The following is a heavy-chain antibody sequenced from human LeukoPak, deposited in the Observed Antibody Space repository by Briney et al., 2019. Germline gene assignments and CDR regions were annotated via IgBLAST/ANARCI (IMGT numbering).Heavy chain of an antibody. V-gene: IGHV1-69*04. J-gene: IGHJ4*02. CDR2: IIPILGIA. Sequence: SVTVSCKASGGTFSSYAISWVRQAPGQGLEWMGRIIPILGIANYAQKFQGRVTITADKSTSTAYMELSSLRSEDTAVYYCARDSGIMITFGVVIVSDYWSQGSLVTVSS. CDR1: GGTFSSYA. D-gene: IGHD3-16*02. CDR3: ARDSGIMITFGVVIVSDY.